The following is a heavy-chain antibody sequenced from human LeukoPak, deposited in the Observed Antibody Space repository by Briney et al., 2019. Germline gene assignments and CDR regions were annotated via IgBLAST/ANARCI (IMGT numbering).Heavy chain of an antibody. J-gene: IGHJ3*02. CDR2: IKHDGSEK. D-gene: IGHD6-19*01. CDR1: GFTFSSYW. CDR3: ARDKAVTDTKAFDI. Sequence: GGSLRLSCAASGFTFSSYWMSWVRQAPGKGLEWVANIKHDGSEKYYVDSVKGRFTISRDNAKNSLYLQMNNLRVEDAAVYYCARDKAVTDTKAFDIWGQGTMVTVSS. V-gene: IGHV3-7*01.